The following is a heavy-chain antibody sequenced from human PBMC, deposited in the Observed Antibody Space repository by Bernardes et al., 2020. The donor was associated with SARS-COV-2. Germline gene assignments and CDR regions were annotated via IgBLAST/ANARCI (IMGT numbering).Heavy chain of an antibody. CDR2: VSGSGGST. V-gene: IGHV3-23*01. CDR1: GFTFSNAW. CDR3: TKCVVGYYAVDV. D-gene: IGHD1-26*01. J-gene: IGHJ6*02. Sequence: GGSLRLSCAASGFTFSNAWMSWVRQAPGKGLEWVAGVSGSGGSTYYADSVKGRFTISRDNSQNSLFLQLNSLRVEDAAVYYCTKCVVGYYAVDVWGQGTTVTVSS.